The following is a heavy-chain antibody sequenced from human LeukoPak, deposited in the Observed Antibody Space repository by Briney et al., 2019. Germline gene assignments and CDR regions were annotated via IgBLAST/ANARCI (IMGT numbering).Heavy chain of an antibody. Sequence: GGSLRLSCAASGFTFSSYSMNWVRQAPGKGLEWVSYISSSSSTIYYADSVKGRFTISRDNAKNSLFLQMNSLRAEDTAVYYCVRPELPGWSVLFDFWGQGTLVTVSS. V-gene: IGHV3-48*04. J-gene: IGHJ4*02. D-gene: IGHD2-15*01. CDR2: ISSSSSTI. CDR3: VRPELPGWSVLFDF. CDR1: GFTFSSYS.